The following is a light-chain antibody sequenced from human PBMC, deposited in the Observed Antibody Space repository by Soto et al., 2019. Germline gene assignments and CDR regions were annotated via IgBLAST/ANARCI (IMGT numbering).Light chain of an antibody. CDR2: GAS. CDR1: QSVRGN. V-gene: IGKV3-15*01. Sequence: DIVMTQSPATLSVSLGDRATISCRASQSVRGNLAWYQQKPGQSPRLLIYGASSRATGIPARFSGSGSGTEFTLIIISLQSEDYVAYYCQQYNNWPLITFGQGTRLEIK. J-gene: IGKJ5*01. CDR3: QQYNNWPLIT.